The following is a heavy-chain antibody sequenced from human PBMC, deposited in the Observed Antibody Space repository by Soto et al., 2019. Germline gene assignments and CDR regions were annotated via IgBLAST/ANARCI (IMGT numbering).Heavy chain of an antibody. CDR1: GASISSSY. J-gene: IGHJ4*02. CDR2: VYHTGST. Sequence: SETLSLTCTVSGASISSSYWSWIRQSPGKGLEWIGYVYHTGSTNYNPSLKSRVTISLDTSKSQFSLNLTSLTTADTAVYFCARGGNRYSNVASGVGGFDYWGQGSLVTVSS. V-gene: IGHV4-59*01. CDR3: ARGGNRYSNVASGVGGFDY. D-gene: IGHD5-12*01.